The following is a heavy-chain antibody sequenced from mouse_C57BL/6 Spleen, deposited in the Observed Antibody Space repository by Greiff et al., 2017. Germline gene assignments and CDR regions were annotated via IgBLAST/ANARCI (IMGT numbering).Heavy chain of an antibody. J-gene: IGHJ2*01. Sequence: VQLQQSGAELVKPGASVKLSCKASGYTFTEYTIHWVKQRPGQGLEWIGWLYPGSGSIKYNEKFKDKATLTADKSSSTVYMELSSLTSEDSAVYFCARHGGYYGSSYEDYFDYWGQGTTLTVSS. CDR1: GYTFTEYT. CDR2: LYPGSGSI. CDR3: ARHGGYYGSSYEDYFDY. V-gene: IGHV1-62-2*01. D-gene: IGHD1-1*01.